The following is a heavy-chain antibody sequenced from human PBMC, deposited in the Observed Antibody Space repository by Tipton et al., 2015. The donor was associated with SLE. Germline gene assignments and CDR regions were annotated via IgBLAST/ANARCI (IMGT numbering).Heavy chain of an antibody. D-gene: IGHD3-3*01. CDR1: GGSISSGGYY. J-gene: IGHJ4*02. V-gene: IGHV4-31*03. Sequence: TLSLTCTVSGGSISSGGYYWSWIRQHPGKGLEWIGYIYYSGSTYYNPSLKSRVTISVDTSKNQFSLKLSSVTAADTAVYYCARHVTIFNYFDYWGQGTLVTVSS. CDR2: IYYSGST. CDR3: ARHVTIFNYFDY.